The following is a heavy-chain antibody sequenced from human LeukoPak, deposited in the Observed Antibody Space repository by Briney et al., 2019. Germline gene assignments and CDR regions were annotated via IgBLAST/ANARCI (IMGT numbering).Heavy chain of an antibody. CDR2: IYYSGST. CDR1: GGSISSSSYY. CDR3: AREDSSWYIVSDGMDV. Sequence: PSETPSLTCTVSGGSISSSSYYWGWIRQPPGKGLEWIGSIYYSGSTYYNPSLKSRVTISVDTSKNQFSLKLSSVTAADTAVYYCAREDSSWYIVSDGMDVWGQGTTVTVSS. D-gene: IGHD6-13*01. J-gene: IGHJ6*02. V-gene: IGHV4-39*07.